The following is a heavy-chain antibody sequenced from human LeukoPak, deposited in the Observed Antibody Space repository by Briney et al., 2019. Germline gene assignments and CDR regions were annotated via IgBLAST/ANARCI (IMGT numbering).Heavy chain of an antibody. CDR3: ARGRYCSADIYSGGDAFGI. Sequence: SETLSLTCTASGGSIINYYWSWIRQHVGGGRQWIVRIYTRGSTNYNPSLKCRVPMQVDTSNNQFSLTLSSVSGAVTAVYSGARGRYCSADIYSGGDAFGIWGQGTMVSVSS. V-gene: IGHV4-4*07. D-gene: IGHD2-15*01. CDR2: IYTRGST. CDR1: GGSIINYY. J-gene: IGHJ3*02.